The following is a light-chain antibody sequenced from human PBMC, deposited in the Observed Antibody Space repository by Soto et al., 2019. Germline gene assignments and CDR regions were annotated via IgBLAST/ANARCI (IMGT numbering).Light chain of an antibody. J-gene: IGLJ1*01. CDR2: EVS. V-gene: IGLV2-8*01. CDR1: SSDVGAYNY. CDR3: SSYAGNNNLYV. Sequence: QSALTQPPSASGSPGQSVTISCTGTSSDVGAYNYVSWYQRHPGKAPKLMIYEVSKRPSWVPDRCSGSKSGNTASLTVSGLPAEDEADYYCSSYAGNNNLYVFGTGTKLTVL.